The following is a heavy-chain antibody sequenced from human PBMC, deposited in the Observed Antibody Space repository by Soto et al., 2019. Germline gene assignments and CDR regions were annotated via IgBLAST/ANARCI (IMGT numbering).Heavy chain of an antibody. CDR1: GFTFSSYD. CDR3: ARDSGWGGYYGMDV. J-gene: IGHJ6*02. V-gene: IGHV3-13*01. D-gene: IGHD6-19*01. CDR2: IGTAGDT. Sequence: GGSLRLSCAASGFTFSSYDMHWVRQATGKGLEWVSAIGTAGDTYYPGSVKGRFTISRENAKNSLYLQMNSLRAQDTAVYYCARDSGWGGYYGMDVWGQGTTVTVSS.